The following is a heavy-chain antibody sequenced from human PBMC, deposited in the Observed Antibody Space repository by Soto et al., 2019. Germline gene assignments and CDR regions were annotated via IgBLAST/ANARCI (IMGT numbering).Heavy chain of an antibody. Sequence: ASVKVSCKASGYTFTGYYMHWVRQAPGQGLEWMGWINPNSGGTNYAQKFQGWVTMTRDTSISTAYMELSRLRSDDTAVYYCARAVAAAGTGSFDYWGQGTLVTVS. CDR3: ARAVAAAGTGSFDY. CDR2: INPNSGGT. V-gene: IGHV1-2*04. J-gene: IGHJ4*02. D-gene: IGHD6-13*01. CDR1: GYTFTGYY.